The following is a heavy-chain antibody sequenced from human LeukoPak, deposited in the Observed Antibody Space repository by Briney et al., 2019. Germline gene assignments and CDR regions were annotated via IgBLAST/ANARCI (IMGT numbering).Heavy chain of an antibody. CDR1: GFTFSSFG. CDR2: IWYDGGDK. J-gene: IGHJ4*02. V-gene: IGHV3-33*01. Sequence: GGSLRLSCAASGFTFSSFGMHWVRQAPGKGLEWVALIWYDGGDKYYADSVKGRFTVSRDNSKNTLHLQVNSLRAEDTAVYYCARDRGTTSSAGYYFDTWGQGALVTVSS. CDR3: ARDRGTTSSAGYYFDT. D-gene: IGHD6-6*01.